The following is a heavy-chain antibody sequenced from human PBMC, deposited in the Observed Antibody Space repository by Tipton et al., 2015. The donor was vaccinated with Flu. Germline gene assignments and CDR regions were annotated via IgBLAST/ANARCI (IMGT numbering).Heavy chain of an antibody. V-gene: IGHV4-61*02. CDR2: IYTSGST. CDR3: ARQGSYYDTSGPWGGDFYLDY. CDR1: GGSISSGSYY. D-gene: IGHD3-16*01. Sequence: TLSLTCTVSGGSISSGSYYRSWIRLPAGKGREWIGRIYTSGSTNYNPSLKTRGTISVETSKNQFSLSLNSVTAADAAVYFGARQGSYYDTSGPWGGDFYLDYWGQGALVTVSS. J-gene: IGHJ4*02.